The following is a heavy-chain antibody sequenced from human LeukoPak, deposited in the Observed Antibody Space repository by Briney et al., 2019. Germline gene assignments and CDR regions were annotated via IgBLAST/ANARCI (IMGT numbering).Heavy chain of an antibody. Sequence: ASVKVSCKASGYPFTSYYMHWVRHAPGQGLEWMGIINPSGGSTSYAQKFQGSVTMTRDTSTSTVYMELRSLRSEDTAVYYCAREDAFGSGSRFDYWGQGTLVTVSS. CDR2: INPSGGST. D-gene: IGHD3-10*01. V-gene: IGHV1-46*01. CDR3: AREDAFGSGSRFDY. CDR1: GYPFTSYY. J-gene: IGHJ4*02.